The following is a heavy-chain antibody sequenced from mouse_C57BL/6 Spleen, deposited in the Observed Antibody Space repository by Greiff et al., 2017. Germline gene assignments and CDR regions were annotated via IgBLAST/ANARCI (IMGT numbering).Heavy chain of an antibody. D-gene: IGHD4-1*01. CDR2: IYPGDGDT. CDR3: ATDNWEGYFDG. V-gene: IGHV1-82*01. CDR1: GYAFSSYW. J-gene: IGHJ1*03. Sequence: VKLMESGPELVKPGASVKISCKASGYAFSSYWMNWVKQRPGQGLEWIGRIYPGDGDTNYNGKLKGKATLTADKSSSTAYMQLSSLTSEDSAVYFCATDNWEGYFDGWGTGTTVTVSS.